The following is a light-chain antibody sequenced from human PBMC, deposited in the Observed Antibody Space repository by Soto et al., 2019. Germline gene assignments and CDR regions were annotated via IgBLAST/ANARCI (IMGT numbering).Light chain of an antibody. J-gene: IGKJ5*01. CDR1: RPIGSH. CDR3: AQRFGVPPT. V-gene: IGKV1-39*01. CDR2: STS. Sequence: QMSEVTAYRSESVGHRVTITCQARRPIGSHLNWYQQKPGKAPKRLIYSTSNLQSGVPSGFSGRRSATNFSRPISNLQPEDFATYYGAQRFGVPPTFGEGTRLEI.